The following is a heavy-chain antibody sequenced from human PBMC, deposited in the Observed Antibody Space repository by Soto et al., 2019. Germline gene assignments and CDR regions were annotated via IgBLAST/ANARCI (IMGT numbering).Heavy chain of an antibody. CDR3: ARKGYSGYAWAPDY. J-gene: IGHJ4*02. CDR2: IWYVGNNK. D-gene: IGHD5-12*01. Sequence: QVQLVESGGGVVQPGRSLRLSCAASGFTFSTHGMHWVRQAPGKGLEWVALIWYVGNNKYYADSVKGRFTISRDNSKNTLYLQMDSLTAEDTALYFCARKGYSGYAWAPDYWGQGTLVTVSS. CDR1: GFTFSTHG. V-gene: IGHV3-33*01.